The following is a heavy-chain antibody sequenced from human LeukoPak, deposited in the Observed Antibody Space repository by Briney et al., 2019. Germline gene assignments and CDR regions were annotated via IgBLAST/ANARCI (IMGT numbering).Heavy chain of an antibody. Sequence: SETLSLTCSVSGDSISKYYWNWFRQPAGKGLEWIGRIYTSGSTNYNPSLKSRVTMSVDTSKNQFSLKLSSVTAADTAVYYCARDYYDNHNYYSPDALDIWGQGAMVTVSS. J-gene: IGHJ3*02. CDR1: GDSISKYY. CDR2: IYTSGST. D-gene: IGHD3-22*01. CDR3: ARDYYDNHNYYSPDALDI. V-gene: IGHV4-4*07.